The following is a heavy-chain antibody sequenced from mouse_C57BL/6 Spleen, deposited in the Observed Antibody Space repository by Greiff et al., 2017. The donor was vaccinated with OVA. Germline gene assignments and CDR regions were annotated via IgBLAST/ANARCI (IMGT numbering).Heavy chain of an antibody. CDR3: ARHGSSHWYFDV. J-gene: IGHJ1*03. CDR1: GFTFRDYG. D-gene: IGHD1-1*01. V-gene: IGHV5-17*01. CDR2: ISSGSSTI. Sequence: EVQLVESGGGLVKPGGSLKLSCAASGFTFRDYGMHWVRQAPEKGLEWVAYISSGSSTIYYADTVKGRFTISRDNAKNTLFLQMTSLRSEDTAMYYCARHGSSHWYFDVWGTGTTVTVSS.